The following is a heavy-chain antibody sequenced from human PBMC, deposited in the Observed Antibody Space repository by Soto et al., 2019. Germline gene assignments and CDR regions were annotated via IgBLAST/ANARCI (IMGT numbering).Heavy chain of an antibody. CDR2: ISYDGSNK. CDR1: GFTFSSYA. Sequence: QVQLVESGGGVVQPGRSLRLSCAASGFTFSSYAMHWVRQAPGKGLEWVAVISYDGSNKYYADSVKGRFTISRDNYKNTLYLQMNRLRAEDTAVYYCARDGSITIFGVVYYGMDVWGQGTTVTVSS. J-gene: IGHJ6*02. CDR3: ARDGSITIFGVVYYGMDV. V-gene: IGHV3-30-3*01. D-gene: IGHD3-3*01.